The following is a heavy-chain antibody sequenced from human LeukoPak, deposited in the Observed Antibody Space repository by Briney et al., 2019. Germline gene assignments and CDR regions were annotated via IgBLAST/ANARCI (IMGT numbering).Heavy chain of an antibody. CDR2: INHSGST. V-gene: IGHV4-34*01. D-gene: IGHD1-26*01. CDR1: GGSFSGYY. CDR3: AREIVGATRGLFDY. Sequence: SETLSLTCAVYGGSFSGYYWSWIRQSPGKGLESIGEINHSGSTNYNPSLKSRVTISVDTPMNQFSLKLSSVTAADTAVYYCAREIVGATRGLFDYWGQGILLTVSS. J-gene: IGHJ4*02.